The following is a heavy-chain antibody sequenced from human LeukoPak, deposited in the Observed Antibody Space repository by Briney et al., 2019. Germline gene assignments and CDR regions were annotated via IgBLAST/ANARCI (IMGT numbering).Heavy chain of an antibody. Sequence: GGSLRLSCVVSGVSISRSWMNWVRQVPGKGLVWVSRLSPDGTLIYVDSVKCRFTISRDDATNTLFLQMNNLRSEDSAIYYCLRDFLRDSDYWGQGTLVSVSS. CDR3: LRDFLRDSDY. CDR1: GVSISRSW. D-gene: IGHD5-24*01. J-gene: IGHJ4*02. V-gene: IGHV3-74*01. CDR2: LSPDGTL.